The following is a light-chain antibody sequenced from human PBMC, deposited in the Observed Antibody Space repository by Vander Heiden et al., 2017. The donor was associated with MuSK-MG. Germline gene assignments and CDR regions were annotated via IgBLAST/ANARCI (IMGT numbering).Light chain of an antibody. CDR1: QSVSRY. CDR2: DAS. J-gene: IGKJ4*01. V-gene: IGKV3-11*01. CDR3: QQRSNWPLT. Sequence: EILLTQSPATLSLSPGERATLSCRASQSVSRYLAWYQQKPGQAPRLLIYDASNRATGIPARFSGSGSGTDFTLTISSLDPEDSAVYYCQQRSNWPLTFGGGTKVELK.